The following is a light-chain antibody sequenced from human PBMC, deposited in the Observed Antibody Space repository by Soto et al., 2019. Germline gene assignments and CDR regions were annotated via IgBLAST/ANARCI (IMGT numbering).Light chain of an antibody. Sequence: VLTQSPATLSFSPWTRATLSCMPSQSVSRYLAWYQQKRGQAPSLLIYDVSNRATGVPAMFSGSGSGPDFTLTISSLEPEDFAVYYCQQRINWPPFTFGPEIKVDIK. J-gene: IGKJ3*01. V-gene: IGKV3-11*01. CDR2: DVS. CDR3: QQRINWPPFT. CDR1: QSVSRY.